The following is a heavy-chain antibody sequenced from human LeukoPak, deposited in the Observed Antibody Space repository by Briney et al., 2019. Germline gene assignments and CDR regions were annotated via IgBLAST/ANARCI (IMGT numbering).Heavy chain of an antibody. D-gene: IGHD3-22*01. Sequence: KSSETLSLTCAVYGGSFSGYYWSWIRQPPGKGLEWIGEINHSGSTNYNPSLKSRVTISVDTCKNQFSLKLSSVTAADPAVYYCARHNLGRILHDSSGYYYYYYYYMDVWGKGTTVTISS. CDR1: GGSFSGYY. V-gene: IGHV4-34*01. J-gene: IGHJ6*03. CDR3: ARHNLGRILHDSSGYYYYYYYYMDV. CDR2: INHSGST.